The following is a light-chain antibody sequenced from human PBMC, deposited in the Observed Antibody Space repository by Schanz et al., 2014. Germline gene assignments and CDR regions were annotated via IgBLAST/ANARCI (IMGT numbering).Light chain of an antibody. CDR2: GAS. Sequence: DIVLTQSPGSLAVSLGEGATINCKSSQSVFDSSNNKNYLGWYQQRPGQPPKLLIYGASTRGFGVPDRFSGGGYGTDFTLTISSLQTGDVAVCYCHQYYSTPPTFRPGTKVDIK. J-gene: IGKJ3*01. CDR3: HQYYSTPPT. V-gene: IGKV4-1*01. CDR1: QSVFDSSNNKNY.